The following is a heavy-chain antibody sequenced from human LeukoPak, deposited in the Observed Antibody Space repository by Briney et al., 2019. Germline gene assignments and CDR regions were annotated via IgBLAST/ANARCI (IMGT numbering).Heavy chain of an antibody. Sequence: SVKVSCKASGGTFSSYAISWVRQAPGQGLEWMGKIIPIFGIANYAQKFQGRVTITADKSTSTAYMELSSLRSEDTAVYYCARDFRGELPDYWGQGTLVTVSS. V-gene: IGHV1-69*04. D-gene: IGHD1-26*01. CDR3: ARDFRGELPDY. J-gene: IGHJ4*02. CDR1: GGTFSSYA. CDR2: IIPIFGIA.